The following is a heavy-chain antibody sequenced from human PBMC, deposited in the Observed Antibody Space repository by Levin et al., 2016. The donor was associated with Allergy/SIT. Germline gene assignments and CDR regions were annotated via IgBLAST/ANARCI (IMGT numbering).Heavy chain of an antibody. V-gene: IGHV4-39*01. J-gene: IGHJ4*02. CDR1: GGSISSSSYY. D-gene: IGHD5-24*01. CDR3: ARSHREGYPTPRYLDY. Sequence: SETLSLTCTVSGGSISSSSYYWGWIRQPPGKGLEWIGSIYYVGSTYYSPSLDSRVTISVDTSKNQFSLKLRSVTAADTAVYYCARSHREGYPTPRYLDYWGQGTLVTVSS. CDR2: IYYVGST.